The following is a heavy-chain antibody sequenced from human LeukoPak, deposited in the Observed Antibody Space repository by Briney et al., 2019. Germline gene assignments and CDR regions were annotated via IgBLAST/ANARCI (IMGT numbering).Heavy chain of an antibody. CDR3: ARELLWFGEIYGDQLRNAFDI. Sequence: SETLSLTCTVSGGSISSYYWSWIRQPPGKGLEWIGYIYHSGSTYYNPSLKSRVTISVDRSKNQFSLKLSSVTAADTAVYYCARELLWFGEIYGDQLRNAFDIWGQGTMVTVSS. CDR2: IYHSGST. D-gene: IGHD3-10*01. CDR1: GGSISSYY. J-gene: IGHJ3*02. V-gene: IGHV4-59*12.